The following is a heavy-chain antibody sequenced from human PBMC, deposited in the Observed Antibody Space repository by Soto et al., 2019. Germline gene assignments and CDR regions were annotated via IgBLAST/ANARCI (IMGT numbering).Heavy chain of an antibody. CDR3: AALDPGWFDP. V-gene: IGHV3-30-3*01. J-gene: IGHJ5*02. CDR1: GFTFSSYA. Sequence: PGGSLRLSCTASGFTFSSYAMHWVRQAPGKGLEWVAVISYDGSNKYYADSVKGRFTISRDNSKNTLYLQMNGLRAEDTAVYYCAALDPGWFDPWGQGTLVTVSS. CDR2: ISYDGSNK. D-gene: IGHD1-1*01.